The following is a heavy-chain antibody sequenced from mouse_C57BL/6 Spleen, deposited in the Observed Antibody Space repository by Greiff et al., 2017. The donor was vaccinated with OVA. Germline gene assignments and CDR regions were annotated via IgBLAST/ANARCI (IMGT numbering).Heavy chain of an antibody. Sequence: DVKLQESGPGLVKPSQSLSLTCSVTGYSITSGYYWNWIRQFPGNKLEWMGYISYDGSNNYNPSLKNRISITRDTSKNQFFLKLNSVTTEDTATYYCARNYGSLYYYAMDYWGQGTSVTVSS. D-gene: IGHD1-1*01. J-gene: IGHJ4*01. V-gene: IGHV3-6*01. CDR1: GYSITSGYY. CDR3: ARNYGSLYYYAMDY. CDR2: ISYDGSN.